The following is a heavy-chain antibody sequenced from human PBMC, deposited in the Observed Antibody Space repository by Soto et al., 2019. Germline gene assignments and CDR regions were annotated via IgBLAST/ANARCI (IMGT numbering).Heavy chain of an antibody. Sequence: GASVKVSCKVSGYTLTELSMHWVRQAPGKGLEWMGGFDPEDGETIYAQKFQGRVTMTEDTSTDTAYMELSSLRSEDTAVYYCATFAGMKNYYDSSGYNWFDPWGQGTLVTVSS. CDR3: ATFAGMKNYYDSSGYNWFDP. CDR1: GYTLTELS. D-gene: IGHD3-22*01. V-gene: IGHV1-24*01. J-gene: IGHJ5*02. CDR2: FDPEDGET.